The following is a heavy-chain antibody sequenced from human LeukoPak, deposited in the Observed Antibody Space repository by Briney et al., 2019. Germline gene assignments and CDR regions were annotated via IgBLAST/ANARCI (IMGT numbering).Heavy chain of an antibody. J-gene: IGHJ4*02. D-gene: IGHD4-17*01. CDR2: MYNSGST. V-gene: IGHV4-61*01. CDR3: ARSGAYYGDLLTY. CDR1: GDSVSSGSYY. Sequence: SETLSLTCTVSGDSVSSGSYYWSWIRRPPGKGLEWIGYMYNSGSTNYNPSLKSRVTISVDTSKNQLSLKLSSVTAADTAVYYCARSGAYYGDLLTYWGQGTLVTVSS.